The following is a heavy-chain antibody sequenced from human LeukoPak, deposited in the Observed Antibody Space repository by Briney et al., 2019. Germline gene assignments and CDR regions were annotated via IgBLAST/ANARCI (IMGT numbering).Heavy chain of an antibody. CDR2: ISGSGGGT. D-gene: IGHD6-13*01. CDR3: ARAGLAAVTYYFDY. CDR1: GFTFTSYA. J-gene: IGHJ4*02. V-gene: IGHV3-23*01. Sequence: GGSLRLSCAASGFTFTSYAMSWVRQAPGKGLEWVSAISGSGGGTYYADSVKGRFTISRDNAKNSLYLQMNSLRDEDTAVYYCARAGLAAVTYYFDYWGQGTLVTVSS.